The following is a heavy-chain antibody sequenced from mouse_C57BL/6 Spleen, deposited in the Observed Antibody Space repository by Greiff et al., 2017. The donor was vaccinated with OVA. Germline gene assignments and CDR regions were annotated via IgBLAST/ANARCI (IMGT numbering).Heavy chain of an antibody. D-gene: IGHD1-1*01. CDR3: ARSNYYGSSYGYFDV. V-gene: IGHV4-1*01. CDR2: INPDSSTI. CDR1: GVDFSRYW. Sequence: CEASGVDFSRYWMSWVRRAPGKGLEWIGEINPDSSTINYAPSLKDKFIISRDNAKNTLYLQMSKVRSEDTALYYCARSNYYGSSYGYFDVWGTGTTVTVSS. J-gene: IGHJ1*03.